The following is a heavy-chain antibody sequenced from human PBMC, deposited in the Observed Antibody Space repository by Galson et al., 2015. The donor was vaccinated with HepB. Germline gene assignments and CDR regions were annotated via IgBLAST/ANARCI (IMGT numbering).Heavy chain of an antibody. D-gene: IGHD2-8*02. V-gene: IGHV3-23*01. CDR3: AKRYCSGSVCYPIDS. Sequence: SLRLSCAASGFTFGNSDMHWVRQAPGKGLEWVSAISVSGANTYYADSVEGRFTISRDNSKDTLHLQMNSLRPEDTAIYYCAKRYCSGSVCYPIDSWGQGALVTVSS. CDR1: GFTFGNSD. J-gene: IGHJ4*02. CDR2: ISVSGANT.